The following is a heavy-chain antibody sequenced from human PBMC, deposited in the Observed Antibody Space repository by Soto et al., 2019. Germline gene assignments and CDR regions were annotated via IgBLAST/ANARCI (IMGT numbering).Heavy chain of an antibody. CDR1: GDSISSDYYH. Sequence: SETLSLTCTVSGDSISSDYYHWTWIRQSPGKGLEWIGYIHHSGSILYNPSLKSRVTISVDTSKNQFSLKLMSLSAADTAVYYCGRLEGLATISYYFDYWGQGALVT. D-gene: IGHD3-9*01. J-gene: IGHJ4*02. CDR3: GRLEGLATISYYFDY. V-gene: IGHV4-30-4*08. CDR2: IHHSGSI.